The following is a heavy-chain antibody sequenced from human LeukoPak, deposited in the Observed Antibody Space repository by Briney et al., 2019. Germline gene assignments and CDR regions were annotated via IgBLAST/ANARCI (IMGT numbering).Heavy chain of an antibody. CDR2: IYTSGST. CDR1: GGSISSGSYY. V-gene: IGHV4-61*02. D-gene: IGHD5-18*01. Sequence: SQTLSLTCTVSGGSISSGSYYWSWIRQPAGKGLEWIGRIYTSGSTNYNPSLKGRVTISVDTSKNQFSLKLSSVTAADTAVYYCARDRILRNYMDVWGKGTTVTISS. J-gene: IGHJ6*03. CDR3: ARDRILRNYMDV.